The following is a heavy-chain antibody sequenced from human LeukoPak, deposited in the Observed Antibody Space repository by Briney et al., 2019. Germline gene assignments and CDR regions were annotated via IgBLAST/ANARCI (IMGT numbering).Heavy chain of an antibody. CDR2: ISLSGYT. CDR1: GGSITTTNY. J-gene: IGHJ4*02. CDR3: ARAGPGSGWYFDY. Sequence: SETLSLTCGVSGGSITTTNYWSWVRQSPGRGLEWIGEISLSGYTGFNPSLRGRVTISVDTSKNQFSLRVSSVTAADTAVYYCARAGPGSGWYFDYWGQGTLVTVSS. D-gene: IGHD6-19*01. V-gene: IGHV4-4*02.